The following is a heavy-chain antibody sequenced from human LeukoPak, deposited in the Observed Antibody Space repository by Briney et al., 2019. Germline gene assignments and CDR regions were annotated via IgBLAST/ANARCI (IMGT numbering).Heavy chain of an antibody. D-gene: IGHD6-19*01. CDR2: INPNSGGT. CDR1: GYTFTGYY. CDR3: ARSRSAGWRAYYFDY. J-gene: IGHJ4*02. V-gene: IGHV1-2*02. Sequence: ASVKVSCKASGYTFTGYYMHWVRQAPGQGLEWMGWINPNSGGTNYAQKFQGRVTMTRDTSISTAYMELSRLRSDDTVVYYCARSRSAGWRAYYFDYWGQGTLVTVSS.